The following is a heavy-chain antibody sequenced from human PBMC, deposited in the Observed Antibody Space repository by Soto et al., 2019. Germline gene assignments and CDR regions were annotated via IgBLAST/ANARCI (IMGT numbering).Heavy chain of an antibody. Sequence: SETLSLTCTVSGGSISSSSYYWGWIRQPPGKGLEWIGSIYYSGSTYYNPSLKSRVTISVDTSKNQFSLKLSSVTAADTAVYYCARRPRKTGLDYYYYGMDVWGQGTTVTVSS. V-gene: IGHV4-39*01. CDR3: ARRPRKTGLDYYYYGMDV. CDR1: GGSISSSSYY. D-gene: IGHD3-9*01. J-gene: IGHJ6*02. CDR2: IYYSGST.